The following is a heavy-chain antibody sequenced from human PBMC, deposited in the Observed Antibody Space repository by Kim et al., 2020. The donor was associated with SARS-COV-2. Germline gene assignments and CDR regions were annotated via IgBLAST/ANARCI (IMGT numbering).Heavy chain of an antibody. CDR2: IIPIFGTA. CDR3: AAGNSYGYVAWYFDL. J-gene: IGHJ2*01. Sequence: SVKVSCKASGGTFSSYAISWVRQAPGQGLEWMGGIIPIFGTANYAQKFQGRVTITADESTSTAYMELSSLRSEDTAVYYCAAGNSYGYVAWYFDLWGRGTLVTVSS. D-gene: IGHD5-18*01. V-gene: IGHV1-69*13. CDR1: GGTFSSYA.